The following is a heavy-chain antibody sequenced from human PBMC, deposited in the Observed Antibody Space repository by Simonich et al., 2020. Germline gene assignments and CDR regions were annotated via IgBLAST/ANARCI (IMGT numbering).Heavy chain of an antibody. CDR2: NNPNSGGT. J-gene: IGHJ4*02. CDR1: GYTFTGYY. V-gene: IGHV1-2*02. Sequence: QVQLVQSGAEAKKPGASVKVSCTASGYTFTGYYMHWVRQAPGQGLEGMGWNNPNSGGTNLATKFQGRVTMTRDTSISTAYMELSRLRSDDTAVYYCAREGFDYWGQGTLVSVSS. CDR3: AREGFDY.